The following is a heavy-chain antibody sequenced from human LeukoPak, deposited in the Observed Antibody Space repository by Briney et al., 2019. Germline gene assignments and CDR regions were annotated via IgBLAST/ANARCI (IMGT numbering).Heavy chain of an antibody. CDR1: GDSISSDDYY. D-gene: IGHD1-26*01. J-gene: IGHJ3*02. V-gene: IGHV4-30-4*08. CDR2: IYYRGST. CDR3: ATYGATWIPGRRRSAAFEI. Sequence: PSQTLSLTCTVSGDSISSDDYYWSWIRQPPGKGLEWIGYIYYRGSTNYTPSLKSRVTISVDTSKNQFSLKLTSLTAADTAVYYCATYGATWIPGRRRSAAFEIWGQGTMVTVSS.